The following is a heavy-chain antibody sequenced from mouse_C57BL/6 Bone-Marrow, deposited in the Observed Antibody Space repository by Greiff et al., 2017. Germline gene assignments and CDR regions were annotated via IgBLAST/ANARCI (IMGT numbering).Heavy chain of an antibody. CDR1: GYTFTSYG. V-gene: IGHV1-81*01. Sequence: QVQLQESGAELARPGASVKLSCKASGYTFTSYGISWVKQRTGQGLEWIGEIYPRSGNTDYNEKFKGKATLTAAKSSSTAYMKLRSLTSEDSAVYFGARKYVESDVWDFDYRGQGTTLTVSS. CDR3: ARKYVESDVWDFDY. D-gene: IGHD5-1-1*01. CDR2: IYPRSGNT. J-gene: IGHJ2*01.